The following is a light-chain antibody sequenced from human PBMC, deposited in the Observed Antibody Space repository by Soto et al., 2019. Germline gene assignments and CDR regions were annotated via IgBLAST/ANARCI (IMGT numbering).Light chain of an antibody. Sequence: DIQMTQSPSTLSGSVGDRVTITCRASQTISSWLAWYQQKPGKAPKLLIYKASTLQSGVPSRFSGSGSGTDFNLTISSLQPDDFATYYCLQYDNYPLTFGGGTKVDIK. CDR1: QTISSW. J-gene: IGKJ4*01. CDR2: KAS. V-gene: IGKV1-5*03. CDR3: LQYDNYPLT.